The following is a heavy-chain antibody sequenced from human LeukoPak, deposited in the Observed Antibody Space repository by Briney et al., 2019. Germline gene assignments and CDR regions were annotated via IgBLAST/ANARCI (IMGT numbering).Heavy chain of an antibody. Sequence: SETLSLTCTVSGGSINSYYWSWIRQPPGKGLECIGYLHYTGSTNYNPSLKSRVTISVDTSKNQFSLKLSSVTAADTAIYYCARGGYYGSGNDFRFDPWGQGTLVTVSS. CDR2: LHYTGST. CDR3: ARGGYYGSGNDFRFDP. J-gene: IGHJ5*02. D-gene: IGHD3-10*01. V-gene: IGHV4-59*01. CDR1: GGSINSYY.